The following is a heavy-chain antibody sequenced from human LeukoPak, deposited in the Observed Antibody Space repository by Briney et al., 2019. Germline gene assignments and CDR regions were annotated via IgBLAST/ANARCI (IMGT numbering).Heavy chain of an antibody. Sequence: ASVKVSCKASGYTFTSYYMHWGPQAPGQGLEWMGIINPSGGSTSYAQKFQGRVTMTRDASTSTVYMELSSLRSEDTAVYYCARGIRSWDYFDYWGQGTLVTVSS. CDR2: INPSGGST. D-gene: IGHD6-13*01. CDR3: ARGIRSWDYFDY. CDR1: GYTFTSYY. J-gene: IGHJ4*02. V-gene: IGHV1-46*03.